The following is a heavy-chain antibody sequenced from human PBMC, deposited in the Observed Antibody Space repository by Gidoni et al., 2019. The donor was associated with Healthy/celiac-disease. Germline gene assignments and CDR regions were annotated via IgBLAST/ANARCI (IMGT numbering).Heavy chain of an antibody. Sequence: EVQLVESGGGLVQPGGALRLSCAAAGFTFSSYAMSWVRQAPGKGLEWVSAISGSGGSTYYADSVKGRFTISRDNSKNTLYLQMNSLRAEDTAVYYCAKDQEYDYVWGDLFDYWGQGTLVTVSS. CDR3: AKDQEYDYVWGDLFDY. V-gene: IGHV3-23*04. D-gene: IGHD3-16*01. J-gene: IGHJ4*02. CDR2: ISGSGGST. CDR1: GFTFSSYA.